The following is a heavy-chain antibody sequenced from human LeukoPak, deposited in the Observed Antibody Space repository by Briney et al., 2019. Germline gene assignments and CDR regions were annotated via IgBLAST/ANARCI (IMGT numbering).Heavy chain of an antibody. J-gene: IGHJ4*02. CDR2: IKSKIDGGTT. CDR3: ATTVYGSGYYFDY. V-gene: IGHV3-15*01. D-gene: IGHD3-10*01. Sequence: GGSLILSCTASGFIFNSAWMTWVRQVPGKGLEWVGRIKSKIDGGTTDYAAPVKGRFSISRDDSKNTVSLQMNSLETEDTAVYYCATTVYGSGYYFDYWGQGTLVTVSS. CDR1: GFIFNSAW.